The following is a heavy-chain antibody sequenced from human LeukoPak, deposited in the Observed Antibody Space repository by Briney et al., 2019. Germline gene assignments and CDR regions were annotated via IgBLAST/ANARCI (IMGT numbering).Heavy chain of an antibody. CDR3: ARIADYGSGFEL. CDR1: GFTFSSYG. Sequence: PGGSLRLSCAASGFTFSSYGMHWVRQAPGKGLEWVAVISYDGSNKYYADSVKGRFTISRDNSKNTLYLQMNSLRAEDTAVYYCARIADYGSGFELWGQGTLVTVSS. CDR2: ISYDGSNK. J-gene: IGHJ4*02. D-gene: IGHD3-10*01. V-gene: IGHV3-30*03.